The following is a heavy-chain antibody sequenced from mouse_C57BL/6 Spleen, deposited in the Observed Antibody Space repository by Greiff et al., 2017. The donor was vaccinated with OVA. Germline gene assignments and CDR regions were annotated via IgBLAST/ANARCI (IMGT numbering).Heavy chain of an antibody. CDR2: IDPSDSYT. V-gene: IGHV1-50*01. CDR1: GYTFTSYW. CDR3: ARGYYYGSSYPAWFAY. J-gene: IGHJ3*01. Sequence: QVQLQQPGAELVKPGASVKLSCKASGYTFTSYWMQWVKQRPGQGLEWIGEIDPSDSYTNYNQKFKGKATLTVDTSSSTAYMQLISLTSEDSAVYYCARGYYYGSSYPAWFAYWGKGTLVTVSA. D-gene: IGHD1-1*01.